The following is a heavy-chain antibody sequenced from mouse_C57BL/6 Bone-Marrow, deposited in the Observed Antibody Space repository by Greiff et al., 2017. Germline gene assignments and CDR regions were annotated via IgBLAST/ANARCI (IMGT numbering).Heavy chain of an antibody. J-gene: IGHJ2*01. V-gene: IGHV1-82*01. CDR1: GYAFSSSW. Sequence: QVQLQQSGPELVKPGASVKLSCKASGYAFSSSWMNWVKQRPGKGLEWIGRIYTGDGDTNDNGKFKGKDKMTADKSYSTAYMQLSSLTSEDSAVYFCERNRDYGGQGTTPTVSS. CDR3: ERNRDY. CDR2: IYTGDGDT.